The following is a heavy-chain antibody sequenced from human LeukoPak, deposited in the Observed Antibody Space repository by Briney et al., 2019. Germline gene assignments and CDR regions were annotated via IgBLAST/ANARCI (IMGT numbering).Heavy chain of an antibody. V-gene: IGHV4-38-2*02. CDR2: IYDSGST. Sequence: SETQTLLCTVSGYFNSRGYYWGWIRQPPGKGLEWIGSIYDSGSTYYNPSLKSRVTISVDTSKNQFSLKLSSVTAADTAVYYCAREPMGIDAFDIWGQGTMVTVSS. CDR3: AREPMGIDAFDI. CDR1: GYFNSRGYY. D-gene: IGHD5-24*01. J-gene: IGHJ3*02.